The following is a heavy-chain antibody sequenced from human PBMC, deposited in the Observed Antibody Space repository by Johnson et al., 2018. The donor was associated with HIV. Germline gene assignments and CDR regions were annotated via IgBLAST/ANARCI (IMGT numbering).Heavy chain of an antibody. V-gene: IGHV3-74*01. CDR3: AKFHGSSASDAFDI. CDR1: GFTLSTYW. J-gene: IGHJ3*02. Sequence: VQLVESGGGLVQTGGSLRLPCAASGFTLSTYWMHWVRQGPGKGPGWVSRINSDGSITTYADSVKGRVTMARDNSKNSLYVQMNSLGAEDTAVYYCAKFHGSSASDAFDIWGQGTMVTVSS. CDR2: INSDGSIT. D-gene: IGHD2-2*01.